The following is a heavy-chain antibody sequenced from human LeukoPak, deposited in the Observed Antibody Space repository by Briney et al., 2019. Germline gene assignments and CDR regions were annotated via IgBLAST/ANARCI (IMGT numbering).Heavy chain of an antibody. D-gene: IGHD2/OR15-2a*01. CDR2: ISAYNGNT. CDR1: GYTFTSYG. Sequence: ASVKVSCKASGYTFTSYGISWVRQAPGQGLEWMGWISAYNGNTNYAQKLQGRVTMTTDTSTSTAYMELRSLRSDDTAVYYCAFYGLAHPWDAFDIWGQGTMVTVSS. V-gene: IGHV1-18*01. CDR3: AFYGLAHPWDAFDI. J-gene: IGHJ3*02.